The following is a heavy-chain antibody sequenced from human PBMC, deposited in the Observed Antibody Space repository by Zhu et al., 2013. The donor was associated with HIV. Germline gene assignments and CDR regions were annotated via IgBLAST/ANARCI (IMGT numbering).Heavy chain of an antibody. D-gene: IGHD1-26*01. V-gene: IGHV1-69*08. CDR1: GGTFSSYT. CDR3: ARESAIVGATTDY. Sequence: QVQLVQSGAEVKKPGSSVKVSCKASGGTFSSYTISWVRQAPGQGLEWMGRIIPILGIANYAQKFQGRVTITADKSTSTAYMELSSLRSEDTAVYYCARESAIVGATTDYWGQGTLVTVSS. CDR2: IIPILGIA. J-gene: IGHJ4*02.